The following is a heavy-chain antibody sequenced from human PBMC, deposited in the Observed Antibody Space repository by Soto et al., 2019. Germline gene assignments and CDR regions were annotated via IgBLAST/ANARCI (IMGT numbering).Heavy chain of an antibody. CDR1: GFTFTSSA. V-gene: IGHV1-58*01. J-gene: IGHJ4*02. D-gene: IGHD1-20*01. CDR2: IVVGSGNT. Sequence: SVKVSCKASGFTFTSSAVQWVRQARGQRLEWIGWIVVGSGNTNYAQMFQERVTIIRDMSTSTAYMELSSLRSEDTAVYYCAADPLNNWNVRTLDYWGQGTLVTVSS. CDR3: AADPLNNWNVRTLDY.